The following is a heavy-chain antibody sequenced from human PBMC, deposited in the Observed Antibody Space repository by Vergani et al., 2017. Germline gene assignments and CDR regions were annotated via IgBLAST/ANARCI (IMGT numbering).Heavy chain of an antibody. CDR1: GLTFSDSA. V-gene: IGHV3-73*01. Sequence: EVHLVESGGGLVQPGESLKLSCATSGLTFSDSAIHWVRQTSGKGREWIGRIRDKAYNYTTVYAVSVKGRFTISRDDSKKTAYLQMNGLPTEDTAVYYCFYDFWAAYDSGDVWGKGTTVTVSS. CDR2: IRDKAYNYTT. D-gene: IGHD3-3*01. J-gene: IGHJ6*04. CDR3: FYDFWAAYDSGDV.